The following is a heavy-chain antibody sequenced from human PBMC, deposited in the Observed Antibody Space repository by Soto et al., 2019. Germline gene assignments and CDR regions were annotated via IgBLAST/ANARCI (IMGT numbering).Heavy chain of an antibody. CDR2: ISAYNGNT. Sequence: GASVKVSCKASGYTFTSYGISWVRQAPGQGLEWMGWISAYNGNTNYAQKLQGRVTMTTDTSTSTAYMELRSLRSDDTAVYYCARSPRYCSGGSCYYSVYWGQGTLVTVSS. CDR3: ARSPRYCSGGSCYYSVY. CDR1: GYTFTSYG. V-gene: IGHV1-18*01. J-gene: IGHJ4*02. D-gene: IGHD2-15*01.